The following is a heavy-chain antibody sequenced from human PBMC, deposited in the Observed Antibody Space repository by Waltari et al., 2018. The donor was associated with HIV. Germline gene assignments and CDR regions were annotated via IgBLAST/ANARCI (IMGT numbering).Heavy chain of an antibody. V-gene: IGHV3-48*04. CDR3: ARERFGSSYFGY. CDR2: ISSSSTTI. Sequence: EVQLVESGGGLVQPGGPLPLPCAASGFTFSRYAMNWVRQAPGKGLEWVSYISSSSTTINYADSVKGRFTISRDNAKNLLYLQMSSLRAEDTAVYFCARERFGSSYFGYWGQGTLVTVSS. D-gene: IGHD6-6*01. J-gene: IGHJ4*02. CDR1: GFTFSRYA.